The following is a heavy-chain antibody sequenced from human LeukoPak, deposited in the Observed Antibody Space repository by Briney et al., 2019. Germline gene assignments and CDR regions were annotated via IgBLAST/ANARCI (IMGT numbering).Heavy chain of an antibody. CDR3: AKVGGRYDDY. V-gene: IGHV3-23*01. D-gene: IGHD1-26*01. Sequence: WIRQAPGKGLEWVSAISGSGGSTYYADSVKGRFTISRDNSKNTLYLQMNSLRAEDTAVYYCAKVGGRYDDYWGQGTLVTVSS. CDR2: ISGSGGST. J-gene: IGHJ4*02.